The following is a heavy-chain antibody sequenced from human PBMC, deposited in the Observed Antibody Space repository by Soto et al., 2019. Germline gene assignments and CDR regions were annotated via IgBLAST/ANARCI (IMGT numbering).Heavy chain of an antibody. J-gene: IGHJ6*02. Sequence: GASVKVSCKASGYTFTSYGISWVRQAPGQGLEWMGGIIPIFGTANYAQKFQGRVTITADESTSTAYMELSSLRSEDTAVYYCARDGLSDGYNLPYYYYGMDVWGQGTTVTVSS. CDR2: IIPIFGTA. V-gene: IGHV1-69*13. D-gene: IGHD2-21*01. CDR1: GYTFTSYG. CDR3: ARDGLSDGYNLPYYYYGMDV.